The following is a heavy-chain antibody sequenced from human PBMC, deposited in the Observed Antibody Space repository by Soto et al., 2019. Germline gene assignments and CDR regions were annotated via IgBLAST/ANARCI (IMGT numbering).Heavy chain of an antibody. CDR2: IYHSGST. CDR3: AKYDLLAGTHDAFDI. V-gene: IGHV4-59*08. CDR1: GGSISGYY. D-gene: IGHD3-9*01. Sequence: SETMSLACTVSGGSISGYYWSWIRQPPGKGLEWIGYIYHSGSTNYNPSLKSRVTISVDTSKNQFSLKLSYVTAADTAVYYCAKYDLLAGTHDAFDIWGQGTMVTVSS. J-gene: IGHJ3*02.